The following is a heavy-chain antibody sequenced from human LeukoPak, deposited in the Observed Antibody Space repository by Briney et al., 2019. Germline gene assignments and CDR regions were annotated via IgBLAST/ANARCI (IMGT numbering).Heavy chain of an antibody. CDR2: IYTSGST. V-gene: IGHV4-4*07. Sequence: SETLSLTCTVSGGSLINYYWIWIRQPPGKGLEWIGRIYTSGSTNYNPSLKSRVTISVDTSKTQFSLKLSSVTAADTAVYYCARGPSIQLWSDPYYYYGMDVWGQGTTVTVSS. CDR1: GGSLINYY. J-gene: IGHJ6*02. CDR3: ARGPSIQLWSDPYYYYGMDV. D-gene: IGHD5-18*01.